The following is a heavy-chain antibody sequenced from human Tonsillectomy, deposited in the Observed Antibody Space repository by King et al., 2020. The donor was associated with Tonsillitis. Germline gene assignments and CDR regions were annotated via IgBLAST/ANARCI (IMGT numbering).Heavy chain of an antibody. J-gene: IGHJ6*02. CDR1: GFTFSYYS. D-gene: IGHD2-8*02. CDR3: VRDGGVQPYYYYYGMDV. CDR2: ISSSISYI. V-gene: IGHV3-21*01. Sequence: VQLVESGGGLVKPGGSLRLSCAASGFTFSYYSMNWVRQAPGKGLEWVSSISSSISYIYYADSVKGRFTISRDNAKKSLYLQMNSLRAEDTAVYYCVRDGGVQPYYYYYGMDVWGQGTTVTVSS.